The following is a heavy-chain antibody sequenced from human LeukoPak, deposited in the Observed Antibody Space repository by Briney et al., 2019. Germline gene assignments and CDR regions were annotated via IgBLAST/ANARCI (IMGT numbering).Heavy chain of an antibody. J-gene: IGHJ4*02. V-gene: IGHV3-48*01. CDR1: RFSFSNSW. Sequence: GGSLRLSCAASRFSFSNSWMHWVRQTPGKGLEWVSYISSSSSGIYYADSVKGRFTISRDNAKNSLYLQMNSLRAEDTAVYYCARAGGGRYYFDYWGQGTLVTVSS. D-gene: IGHD6-19*01. CDR2: ISSSSSGI. CDR3: ARAGGGRYYFDY.